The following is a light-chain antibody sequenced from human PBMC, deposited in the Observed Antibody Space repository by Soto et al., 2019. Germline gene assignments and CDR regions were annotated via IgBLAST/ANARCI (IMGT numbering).Light chain of an antibody. Sequence: DIQMTQSPSSLSASVGGRVSITCRASQSINRFVNWYQQKPGKAPNLLIYAASSLQSGVPSRFSGSGSGTDFTLTISSLQPEDFATYYCQQSYNNPRTFGQGTKLEIK. CDR3: QQSYNNPRT. J-gene: IGKJ2*02. CDR1: QSINRF. V-gene: IGKV1-39*01. CDR2: AAS.